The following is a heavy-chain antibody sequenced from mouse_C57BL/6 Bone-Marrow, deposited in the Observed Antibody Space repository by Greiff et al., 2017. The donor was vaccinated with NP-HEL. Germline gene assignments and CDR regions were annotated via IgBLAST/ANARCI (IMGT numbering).Heavy chain of an antibody. D-gene: IGHD2-4*01. CDR3: VRDSLYYDYRYWYFDV. Sequence: EVQLVESGGGLVQPKGSLKLSCAASGFTFNTYAMHWVRQAPGKGLEWVARIRSKSSNYATYYADSVKDRFTISRDDSQSMLYLQMNNLKTEDTAMYYCVRDSLYYDYRYWYFDVWGTGTTVTVSS. CDR1: GFTFNTYA. J-gene: IGHJ1*03. CDR2: IRSKSSNYAT. V-gene: IGHV10-3*01.